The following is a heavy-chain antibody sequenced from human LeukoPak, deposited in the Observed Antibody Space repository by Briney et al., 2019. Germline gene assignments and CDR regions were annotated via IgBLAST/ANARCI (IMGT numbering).Heavy chain of an antibody. D-gene: IGHD3-10*01. CDR1: GGSISSGGYY. J-gene: IGHJ2*01. CDR3: ARDAVADYYGSGSYYSWYFDL. Sequence: SETLSLTCTVSGGSISSGGYYWSWIRQPPGKGLEWIGYIYHSGSTYYNPSLKSRVTISVDRSKNQFSLKLSSVTAADTAVYYCARDAVADYYGSGSYYSWYFDLWGRGTLVTVSS. V-gene: IGHV4-30-2*01. CDR2: IYHSGST.